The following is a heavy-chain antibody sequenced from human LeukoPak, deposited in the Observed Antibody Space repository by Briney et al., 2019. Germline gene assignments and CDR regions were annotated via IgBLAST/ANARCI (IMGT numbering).Heavy chain of an antibody. CDR1: GFTFSSYS. CDR2: ISSSSSYI. J-gene: IGHJ6*03. V-gene: IGHV3-21*01. Sequence: GGSLRLSCAASGFTFSSYSMNWVRQAPGKGLEWVSSISSSSSYIYYADSVKGRFTISRDNAKNSLYLQMNSLRAEDTAVYYCARTSSSWYIYYYYYMDVWGKGTTVTVSS. CDR3: ARTSSSWYIYYYYYMDV. D-gene: IGHD6-13*01.